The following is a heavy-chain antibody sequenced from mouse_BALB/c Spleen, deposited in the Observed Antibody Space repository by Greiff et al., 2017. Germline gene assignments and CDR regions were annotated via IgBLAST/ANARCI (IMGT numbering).Heavy chain of an antibody. CDR1: GDSITSGY. D-gene: IGHD1-1*01. Sequence: EVQLQESGPSLVKPSQTLSLTCSVTGDSITSGYWNWIRKFPGNKLEYMGYISYSGSTYYNPSLKSRISITRDTSKNQYYLQLNSVTTEDTATYYCASNYYGSSYWFAYWGQGTLVTVSA. CDR3: ASNYYGSSYWFAY. V-gene: IGHV3-8*02. J-gene: IGHJ3*01. CDR2: ISYSGST.